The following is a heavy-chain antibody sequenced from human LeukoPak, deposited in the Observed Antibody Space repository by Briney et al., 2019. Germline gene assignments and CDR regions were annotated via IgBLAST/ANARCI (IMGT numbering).Heavy chain of an antibody. V-gene: IGHV3-30*18. CDR2: ISYDGSNK. Sequence: GGSLRLSCAASGFTFSSYGMHWVRQAPGKGLEWVAVISYDGSNKYYADSVKGRFTISRDNSKNTLYLQMNSLRAEDTAVYYCAKEATGYWGQGTLVTVSS. CDR3: AKEATGY. D-gene: IGHD1-26*01. J-gene: IGHJ4*02. CDR1: GFTFSSYG.